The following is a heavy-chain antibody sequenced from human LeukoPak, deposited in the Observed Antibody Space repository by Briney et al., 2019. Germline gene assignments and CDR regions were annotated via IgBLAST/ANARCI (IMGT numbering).Heavy chain of an antibody. V-gene: IGHV3-66*01. CDR2: IYSGGST. J-gene: IGHJ3*02. CDR3: AKSPSNYYYWAFDI. Sequence: EPGGSLRLSCAASGFTVSSNYMGWVRQAPGKGLEWVSVIYSGGSTYYADSVKGRFTISRDNSKNTLYLQMNSLRAEDTAVYYCAKSPSNYYYWAFDIWGQGTMVTVSS. CDR1: GFTVSSNY. D-gene: IGHD3-22*01.